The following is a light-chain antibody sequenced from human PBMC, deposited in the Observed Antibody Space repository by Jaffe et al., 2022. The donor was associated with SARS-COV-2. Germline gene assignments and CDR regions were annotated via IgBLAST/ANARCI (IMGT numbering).Light chain of an antibody. CDR3: QQYYSTPLT. Sequence: DIVMTQAPDSLAVSLGERATINCKSSQSVLYSSNNVNYLAWYQQKPGQPPKLLIYWASTRESGVPDRFSGSGSGTDFTLTISGLQAEDVAMYYCQQYYSTPLTFGGGTKVEIK. J-gene: IGKJ4*01. CDR1: QSVLYSSNNVNY. CDR2: WAS. V-gene: IGKV4-1*01.